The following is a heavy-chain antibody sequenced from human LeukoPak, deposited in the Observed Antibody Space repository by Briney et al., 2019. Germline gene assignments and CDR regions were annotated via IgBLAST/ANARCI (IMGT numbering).Heavy chain of an antibody. CDR2: IIPIFGTA. V-gene: IGHV1-69*01. CDR1: GGTFSSYA. CDR3: ASGGGRLYYYCYYYYMDV. J-gene: IGHJ6*03. Sequence: SVKVSCKASGGTFSSYAISWVRQAPGQGLEWMGGIIPIFGTANYAQKFQGRVTITADGSTSTAYMELSSLRSEDTAVYYCASGGGRLYYYCYYYYMDVWGKGTTVTVSS. D-gene: IGHD2-15*01.